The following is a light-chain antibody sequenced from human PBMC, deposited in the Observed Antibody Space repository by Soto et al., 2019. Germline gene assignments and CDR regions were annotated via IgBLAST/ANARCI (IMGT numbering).Light chain of an antibody. CDR1: QSIRSSH. V-gene: IGKV3-20*01. CDR3: HQYYTSRT. J-gene: IGKJ1*01. CDR2: GAS. Sequence: EIVLTQSPGTLSLSPGERATLSCRTSQSIRSSHLAWYQQKPGQAPRLVIYGASIRATGIPDRFSGSGSGTDFTLTISRLEPEDFAVYYCHQYYTSRTFGHGTKVEIK.